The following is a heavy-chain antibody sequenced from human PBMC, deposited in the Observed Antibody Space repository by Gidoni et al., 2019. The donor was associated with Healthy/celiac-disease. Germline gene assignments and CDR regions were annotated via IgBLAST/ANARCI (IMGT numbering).Heavy chain of an antibody. V-gene: IGHV3-21*01. CDR3: ARDGGTIPGGYFVY. J-gene: IGHJ4*02. CDR1: GFTLSSYS. D-gene: IGHD3-9*01. CDR2: ISSSSSYI. Sequence: EVQLVESGGGLVKPGGSLRLSGAASGFTLSSYSMHWVRQAPGKGLEWVSSISSSSSYIYYADSVKGRFTISRDNAKNSLYLQMNSLRAEDTAVYYCARDGGTIPGGYFVYWGQGTLVTVSS.